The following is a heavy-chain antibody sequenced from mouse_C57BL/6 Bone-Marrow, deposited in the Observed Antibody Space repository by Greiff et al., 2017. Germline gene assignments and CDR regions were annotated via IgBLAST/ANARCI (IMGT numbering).Heavy chain of an antibody. CDR1: GYTFTSYR. V-gene: IGHV1-64*01. D-gene: IGHD1-1*01. CDR2: IHPNSGST. Sequence: QVQLQQPGAELVKPGASVKLSCKASGYTFTSYRMHWVKQRPGQGLEWIGMIHPNSGSTNYNEKFKSKATLTVDKSSITAYMQRSSLTSEDSAVYYCARCTTVVATDYWGQGTTLTVSS. CDR3: ARCTTVVATDY. J-gene: IGHJ2*01.